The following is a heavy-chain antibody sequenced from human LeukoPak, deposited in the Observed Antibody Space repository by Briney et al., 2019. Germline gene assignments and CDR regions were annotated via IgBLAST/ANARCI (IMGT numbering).Heavy chain of an antibody. CDR3: AKGDGDYVPLL. V-gene: IGHV3-30*02. CDR1: GFSVSNSG. D-gene: IGHD4-17*01. Sequence: GGSLRLSCAASGFSVSNSGIHWVRQAPGKGLEWVAFLGSDVNFKQYADSVKGRFTISRDSSKNTLYLQMNSLRNEDTAVYYCAKGDGDYVPLLWGQGTLVTVSS. J-gene: IGHJ4*02. CDR2: LGSDVNFK.